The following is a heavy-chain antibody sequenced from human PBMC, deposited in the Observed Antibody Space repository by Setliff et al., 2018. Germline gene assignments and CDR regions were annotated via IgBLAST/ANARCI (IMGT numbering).Heavy chain of an antibody. CDR2: IFYSDTA. D-gene: IGHD3-10*01. V-gene: IGHV4-59*11. CDR3: ARDRATVIRGVTSFFYYYMDV. CDR1: GGSIGPHY. J-gene: IGHJ6*03. Sequence: SETLSLTCTVSGGSIGPHYWSWIRQAPGKGLEWIGHIFYSDTAKYNPSLESRAAISVDSSKNQFSLKLSSVTAADTAVYYCARDRATVIRGVTSFFYYYMDVWGGGATVTVSS.